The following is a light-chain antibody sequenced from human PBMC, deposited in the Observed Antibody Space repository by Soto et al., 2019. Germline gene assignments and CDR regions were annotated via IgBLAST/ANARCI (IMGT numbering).Light chain of an antibody. V-gene: IGKV3-11*01. CDR1: QSVSGY. CDR3: QQRNSWPLT. J-gene: IGKJ4*01. Sequence: EIVLTQSPSTLSLAPWERSTLSCVAGQSVSGYLAWYQQKPGQAPRLLIYDASNRATGIPARFSGSGSGTDFTLTISSLEPEDFAVYYCQQRNSWPLTFGGGTKVDIK. CDR2: DAS.